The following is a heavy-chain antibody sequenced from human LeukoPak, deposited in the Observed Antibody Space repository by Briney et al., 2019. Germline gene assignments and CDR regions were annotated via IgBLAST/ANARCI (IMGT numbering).Heavy chain of an antibody. D-gene: IGHD6-13*01. CDR1: GGSISSYY. CDR2: IYHSGSS. CDR3: ARHGGRAAAGWGDNWFDP. V-gene: IGHV4-59*08. J-gene: IGHJ5*02. Sequence: SETLSLTCTVSGGSISSYYWSWIRQPPGKGLEWIGYIYHSGSSNHDPSLKSRVTISVDTSKKQFSLKLSSVTAADTAVYYCARHGGRAAAGWGDNWFDPWGQGTLVTVSS.